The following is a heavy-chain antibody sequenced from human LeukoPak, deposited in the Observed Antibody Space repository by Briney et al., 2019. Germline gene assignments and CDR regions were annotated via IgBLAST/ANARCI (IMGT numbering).Heavy chain of an antibody. D-gene: IGHD6-19*01. CDR2: IYYSGST. J-gene: IGHJ5*02. V-gene: IGHV4-59*01. CDR1: GGSISSYY. Sequence: SETLSLTCTVSGGSISSYYWSWIRQPPGKGLEWIGYIYYSGSTNYNPSLKSRVTISVDTSKNQFSLKLSSVTAADTAVYYCARKGSGWYSHGDWFDPWGQGTLVTVSS. CDR3: ARKGSGWYSHGDWFDP.